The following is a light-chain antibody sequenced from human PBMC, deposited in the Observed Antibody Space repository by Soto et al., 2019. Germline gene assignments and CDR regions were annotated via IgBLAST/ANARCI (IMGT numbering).Light chain of an antibody. Sequence: QSALTQPPSASGSPGQSVTISCTGTSSDVGGYNYVSWYQQHPGKAPKLMIYEVSKRPSGVPDRFSGSKSGITASLTVSGLQAEDEADYYCSSYAGSNLFVVFGGGTKLTVL. CDR2: EVS. CDR1: SSDVGGYNY. CDR3: SSYAGSNLFVV. V-gene: IGLV2-8*01. J-gene: IGLJ2*01.